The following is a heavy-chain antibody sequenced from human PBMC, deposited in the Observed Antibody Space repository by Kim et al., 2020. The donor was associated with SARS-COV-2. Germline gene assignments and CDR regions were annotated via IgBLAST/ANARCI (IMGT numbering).Heavy chain of an antibody. D-gene: IGHD3-22*01. Sequence: SETLSLTCTVSGGSISSYYWSWIRQPPGKGLEWMGYIYYSGSTNYNPALKSRGTISVDTSKNQFSLKLSSVTAADTAVYYCAREAPSTHPYDVSSGPGGAAFDIWGQRTMVTVSS. V-gene: IGHV4-59*13. CDR3: AREAPSTHPYDVSSGPGGAAFDI. CDR1: GGSISSYY. CDR2: IYYSGST. J-gene: IGHJ3*02.